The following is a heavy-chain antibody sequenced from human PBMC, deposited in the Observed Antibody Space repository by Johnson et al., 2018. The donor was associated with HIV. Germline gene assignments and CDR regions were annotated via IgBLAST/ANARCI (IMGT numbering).Heavy chain of an antibody. CDR1: GFTVSTFY. CDR2: IDSGGGT. V-gene: IGHV3-66*01. Sequence: MQLVESGGGLVQPGGSLRLSCAGSGFTVSTFYMTWVRQGPGKGLEWVSVIDSGGGTKYAYSVTGRFTISRDNSENTLYLQMNSLRAEDTAIYYCAKDLFLEDNFWSGYSFSAFDIWGQGTMVTVSS. D-gene: IGHD3-3*01. CDR3: AKDLFLEDNFWSGYSFSAFDI. J-gene: IGHJ3*02.